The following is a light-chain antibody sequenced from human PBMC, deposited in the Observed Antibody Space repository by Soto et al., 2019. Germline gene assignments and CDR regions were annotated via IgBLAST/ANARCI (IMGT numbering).Light chain of an antibody. J-gene: IGLJ2*01. CDR3: QSYDSSLSGYVV. Sequence: QSVLTQPPSASGDPGQRVTISCTGSSSNIGAGYDVHWYQQLPGTAPKLLIYGNSNRPSGVPDRFSGSKSGTSASLAITGLQAEDEADYYCQSYDSSLSGYVVFGGRTKLTVL. V-gene: IGLV1-40*01. CDR2: GNS. CDR1: SSNIGAGYD.